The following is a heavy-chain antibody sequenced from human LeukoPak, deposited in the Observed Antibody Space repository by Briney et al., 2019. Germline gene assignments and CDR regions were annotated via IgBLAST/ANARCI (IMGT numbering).Heavy chain of an antibody. V-gene: IGHV3-9*01. CDR3: AKERGYSYGLDY. Sequence: GGSLRLSCAASGFTFDDYAMHWVRQAPGKGLEWVSGISWNSGSIGYADSVKGRFTISRDNAKNSLYLQMNSLRAEDTALYYCAKERGYSYGLDYWGQGTLDTVSS. CDR2: ISWNSGSI. D-gene: IGHD5-18*01. CDR1: GFTFDDYA. J-gene: IGHJ4*02.